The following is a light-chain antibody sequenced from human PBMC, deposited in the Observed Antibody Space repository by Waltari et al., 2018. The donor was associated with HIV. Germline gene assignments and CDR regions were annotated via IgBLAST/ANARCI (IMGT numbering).Light chain of an antibody. CDR1: SSDVGGYTY. CDR2: EVS. Sequence: QSALTQPASVSGSPGQSITTSCTGNSSDVGGYTYVSWYQQHPGKAPKFMIYEVSNRPSGVSKRFSCSKSGNTASLTISGLQADDEADYYCSSYTSTSTGVFGTGTKVTVL. CDR3: SSYTSTSTGV. J-gene: IGLJ1*01. V-gene: IGLV2-14*01.